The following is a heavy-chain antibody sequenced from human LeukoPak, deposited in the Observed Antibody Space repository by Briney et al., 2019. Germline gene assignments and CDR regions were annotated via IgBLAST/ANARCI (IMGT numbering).Heavy chain of an antibody. Sequence: SETLPLTCTVSGGSISSYYWSWIRQPPGKGLEWIGYIYYSGSTNYNPSLKSRVTISVDTSKNQFSLKLSSVTAADTAVYYCARLGYYDSSGYYGNLFDPWGQGPLVTVSS. CDR1: GGSISSYY. D-gene: IGHD3-22*01. CDR2: IYYSGST. J-gene: IGHJ5*02. V-gene: IGHV4-59*08. CDR3: ARLGYYDSSGYYGNLFDP.